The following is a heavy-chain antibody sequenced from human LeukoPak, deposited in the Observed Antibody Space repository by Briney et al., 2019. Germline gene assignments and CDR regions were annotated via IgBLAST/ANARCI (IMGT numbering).Heavy chain of an antibody. D-gene: IGHD3-3*01. CDR2: IYYSGST. V-gene: IGHV4-39*01. J-gene: IGHJ5*02. Sequence: PSETLSLTCIVSGGSISSTSYYWGWIRQSPGKGLEWIGSIYYSGSTYYNPSLKSRVTISVDTSKNQFSLKLSSVTAADTAVHYCARTYDFWGGSHKWFDPWGQGTLVTVSS. CDR3: ARTYDFWGGSHKWFDP. CDR1: GGSISSTSYY.